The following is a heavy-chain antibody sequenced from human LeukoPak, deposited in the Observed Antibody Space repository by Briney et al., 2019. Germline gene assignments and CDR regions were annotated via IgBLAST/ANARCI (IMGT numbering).Heavy chain of an antibody. CDR2: IYWDDDK. V-gene: IGHV2-5*02. D-gene: IGHD3-22*01. J-gene: IGHJ4*02. CDR3: ARLYDSSGYFGVDY. CDR1: GFSLSNSGVG. Sequence: SGPTLVNPTQTLTLTCTFSGFSLSNSGVGVGWIRQPPGKALEWLALIYWDDDKRYSPSLKSRLTIIKDTSKNQVVLTMTNMDPVDTATYYCARLYDSSGYFGVDYWGQGALVTVSS.